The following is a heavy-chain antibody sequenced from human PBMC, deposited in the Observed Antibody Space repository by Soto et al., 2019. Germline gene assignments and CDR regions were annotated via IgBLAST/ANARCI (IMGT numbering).Heavy chain of an antibody. V-gene: IGHV3-23*01. Sequence: AGGSLRLSCAASGFTFSSYAMTWVRQAPGKGLEWVSSITGWGGNTYYADSVEGRSTISRDNSKKILYLQMNSLRVEDTAVYYCAKGDNGSPAGDFDNWGQGTLVTVSS. J-gene: IGHJ4*02. CDR2: ITGWGGNT. D-gene: IGHD1-26*01. CDR1: GFTFSSYA. CDR3: AKGDNGSPAGDFDN.